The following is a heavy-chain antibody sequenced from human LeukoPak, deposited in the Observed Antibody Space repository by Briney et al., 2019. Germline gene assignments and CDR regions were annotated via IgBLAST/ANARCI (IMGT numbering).Heavy chain of an antibody. CDR3: ARAVGATDAFDI. Sequence: SETLSLTCTVSAGSISSYYWSWIRQPPGKGLEWIGYIYYSGSTNYNPSLKSRVTISVDTSKNQFSLKLSSVTAADTAVYYCARAVGATDAFDIWGQGTMVTVSS. V-gene: IGHV4-59*01. CDR1: AGSISSYY. J-gene: IGHJ3*02. CDR2: IYYSGST. D-gene: IGHD1-26*01.